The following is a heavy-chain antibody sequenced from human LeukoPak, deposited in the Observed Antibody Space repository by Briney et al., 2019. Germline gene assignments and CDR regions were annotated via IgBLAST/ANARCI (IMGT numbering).Heavy chain of an antibody. CDR3: ARESYVVTAIRYYYYYYYMDV. J-gene: IGHJ6*03. D-gene: IGHD2-21*02. CDR2: ISWNSDTR. V-gene: IGHV3-9*01. Sequence: GRSLRLSCAVSGFTFDDYAMHWVRQVPGKGLEWVAGISWNSDTRGYVDSVKGRFTISRDNAKNSLCLQMNSLRAEDTAVYYCARESYVVTAIRYYYYYYYMDVWGKGTTVTVSS. CDR1: GFTFDDYA.